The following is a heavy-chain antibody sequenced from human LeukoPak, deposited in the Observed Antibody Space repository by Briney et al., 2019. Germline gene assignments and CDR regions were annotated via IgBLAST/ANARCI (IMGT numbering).Heavy chain of an antibody. D-gene: IGHD6-19*01. J-gene: IGHJ4*02. V-gene: IGHV3-53*05. CDR2: IYSGGST. Sequence: GGSLRLSCAASGFTVSSNYMSWVRQAPGKGLEWVSVIYSGGSTYYADSVKGRFTISRDNSKNTLYLQMNSLRAEDTAVYYCAKDPAVGGWYYGRLEAGFDYWGQGTLVTVSS. CDR3: AKDPAVGGWYYGRLEAGFDY. CDR1: GFTVSSNY.